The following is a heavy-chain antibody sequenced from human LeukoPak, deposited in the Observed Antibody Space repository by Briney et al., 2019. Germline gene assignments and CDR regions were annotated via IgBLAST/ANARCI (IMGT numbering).Heavy chain of an antibody. D-gene: IGHD3-10*01. J-gene: IGHJ2*01. V-gene: IGHV3-53*01. CDR1: GFSVSTKY. CDR3: ARVGDHFHWYLDL. Sequence: PGGSLRLSCAASGFSVSTKYMNWVRQAPGKGLEWTSILYSGSDTYYANSLKGRFTISRDSSKNILFLQMNDLRAEDTAVYYCARVGDHFHWYLDLWGRGTLVTVSS. CDR2: LYSGSDT.